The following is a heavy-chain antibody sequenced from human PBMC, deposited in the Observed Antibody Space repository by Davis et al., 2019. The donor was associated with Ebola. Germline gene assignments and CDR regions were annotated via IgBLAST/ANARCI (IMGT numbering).Heavy chain of an antibody. D-gene: IGHD3/OR15-3a*01. CDR3: TTDRDWGDAFDI. CDR2: IKSKTDGGTT. Sequence: GESLKISCAASGFTFSSYWMSWVRQAPGKGLEWVGRIKSKTDGGTTDYAAPVKGRFTISRDDSKNMLYLQMNSLKTEDTAVYYCTTDRDWGDAFDIWGQGTMVTVSS. CDR1: GFTFSSYW. J-gene: IGHJ3*02. V-gene: IGHV3-15*01.